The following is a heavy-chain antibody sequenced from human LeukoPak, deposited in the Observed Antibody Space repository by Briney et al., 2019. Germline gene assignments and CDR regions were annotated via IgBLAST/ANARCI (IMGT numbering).Heavy chain of an antibody. J-gene: IGHJ4*02. CDR2: INPNSGGT. Sequence: ASVKVSCKASGYTFTGYYMHWVRQAPGQGLEWMGWINPNSGGTNYAQKLQGRVTMTTDTSTSTAYMELRSLRSDDTAVYYCARGLLRGATYYYDSSGYYFDYWGQGTLVTVSS. CDR1: GYTFTGYY. D-gene: IGHD3-22*01. V-gene: IGHV1-2*02. CDR3: ARGLLRGATYYYDSSGYYFDY.